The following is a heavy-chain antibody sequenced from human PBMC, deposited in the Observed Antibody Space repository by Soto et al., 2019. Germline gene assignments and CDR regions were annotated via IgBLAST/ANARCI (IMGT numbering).Heavy chain of an antibody. J-gene: IGHJ5*02. CDR2: IYYSGST. D-gene: IGHD6-13*01. V-gene: IGHV4-39*01. Sequence: PSETLSLTCTVSGGSISSSSYYWDWIRQPPGKGLEWIGSIYYSGSTYYNPSLKSRVTISVDTSKNQFSLKLSSVTAADTAVYYCARLSSSWFKGWFDPWGQGTLVTVSS. CDR1: GGSISSSSYY. CDR3: ARLSSSWFKGWFDP.